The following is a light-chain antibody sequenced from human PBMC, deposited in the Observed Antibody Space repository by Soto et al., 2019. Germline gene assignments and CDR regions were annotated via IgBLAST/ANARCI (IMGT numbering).Light chain of an antibody. CDR3: QQFNNWPRT. Sequence: EIVMTQSPATLSVSPGERATLSCRASQSVSSNLAWYQQKPGQAPRLLIYGASTRATGIPARFSGSGSGTEFTLTISSPQSEDFAVYYCQQFNNWPRTFG. V-gene: IGKV3-15*01. CDR2: GAS. CDR1: QSVSSN. J-gene: IGKJ1*01.